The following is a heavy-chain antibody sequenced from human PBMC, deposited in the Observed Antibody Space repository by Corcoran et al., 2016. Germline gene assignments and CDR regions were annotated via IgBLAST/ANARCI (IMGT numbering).Heavy chain of an antibody. D-gene: IGHD4-17*01. CDR2: ISAYNGNT. V-gene: IGHV1-18*01. J-gene: IGHJ6*02. CDR1: GYTFTSYG. Sequence: QVQLVQSGAEVKKPGASVKVSCKASGYTFTSYGISWVRQAPGQGLEWMGWISAYNGNTNYAQKLQGRVTMTTDTSTSTAYMELRSLRSDDTAVYYCARDQATVTTYYYYYGMDVWGQGTTVTVSS. CDR3: ARDQATVTTYYYYYGMDV.